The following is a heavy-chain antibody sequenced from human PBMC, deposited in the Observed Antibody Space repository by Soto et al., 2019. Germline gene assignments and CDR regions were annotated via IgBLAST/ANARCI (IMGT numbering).Heavy chain of an antibody. CDR1: GFTFSSYG. CDR3: AKGRDGYKNFDY. D-gene: IGHD5-12*01. V-gene: IGHV3-30*18. Sequence: QVKLVESGGGVVQPGRSLRLSCAASGFTFSSYGMHWGRQAPGKGLEWVAVISYDGSNKYYADSVKGRFTISRDNSKNTLYLQMNSLRAEDTAVYYCAKGRDGYKNFDYWGQGTLVTVSS. CDR2: ISYDGSNK. J-gene: IGHJ4*02.